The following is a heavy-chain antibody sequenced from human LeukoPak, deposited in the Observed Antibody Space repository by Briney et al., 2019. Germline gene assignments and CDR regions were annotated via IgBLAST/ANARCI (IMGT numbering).Heavy chain of an antibody. CDR1: GFTFSSYA. V-gene: IGHV3-23*01. CDR2: ISGSGGTT. J-gene: IGHJ1*01. Sequence: PGGSLRLSCAASGFTFSSYAMHWVRQAPGKGLEWVSGISGSGGTTYYADCVKGRFTISRDNSKRRLYLQMNSLRGDDTAVYHCAKDDPASGGSWFIQRWGQGTLVTVSS. CDR3: AKDDPASGGSWFIQR. D-gene: IGHD3-10*01.